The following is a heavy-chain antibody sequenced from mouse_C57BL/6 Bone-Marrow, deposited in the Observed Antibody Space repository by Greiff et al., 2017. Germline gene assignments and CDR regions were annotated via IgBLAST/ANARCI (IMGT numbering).Heavy chain of an antibody. D-gene: IGHD1-1*01. J-gene: IGHJ3*01. Sequence: VQLQQSGAELAKPGASVKLSCKASGYTFTSYWMHWVKQRPGQGLEWIGYINPSSGYTKYNQKFKDKATLTADKFSSTAYMQLSSLTYEDSAVYYCARSVYYYGSSYAYWGQGTLVTVSA. CDR2: INPSSGYT. CDR3: ARSVYYYGSSYAY. V-gene: IGHV1-7*01. CDR1: GYTFTSYW.